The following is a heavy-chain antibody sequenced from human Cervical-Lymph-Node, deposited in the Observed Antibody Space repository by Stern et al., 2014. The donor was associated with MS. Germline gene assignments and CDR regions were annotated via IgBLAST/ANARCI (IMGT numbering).Heavy chain of an antibody. CDR3: ANPLPYAS. Sequence: VQLVESGAEVKKPGASVKVSCKASGDTFASYPIHWLRQAPGQGPVWMGIVNPTNGRTTYAQTFQGRVTMTRDTSTRTVYMELSSLRAEDTAIYFCANPLPYASWGQGTRVIVSS. D-gene: IGHD4-17*01. V-gene: IGHV1-46*03. CDR1: GDTFASYP. CDR2: VNPTNGRT. J-gene: IGHJ1*01.